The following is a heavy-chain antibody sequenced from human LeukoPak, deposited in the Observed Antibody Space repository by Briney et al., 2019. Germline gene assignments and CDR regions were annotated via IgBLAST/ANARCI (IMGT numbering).Heavy chain of an antibody. CDR2: IYYSGST. Sequence: KASETLSLTCTVSGGSISSSSYYWGWIRQPPGKGLEWIGSIYYSGSTYYNPSLKSRVTISVDTSKNQFSLKLSSVTAADTAVYYCARVAADIVVVLAEAAEHNNWFDPWGQGTLVTISS. CDR3: ARVAADIVVVLAEAAEHNNWFDP. CDR1: GGSISSSSYY. J-gene: IGHJ5*02. V-gene: IGHV4-39*07. D-gene: IGHD2-2*01.